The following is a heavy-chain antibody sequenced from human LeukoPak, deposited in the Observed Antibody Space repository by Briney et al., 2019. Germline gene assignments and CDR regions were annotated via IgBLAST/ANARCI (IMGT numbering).Heavy chain of an antibody. CDR1: GGSFSGYY. CDR3: ARGKGKWLQRDYYYYMDV. Sequence: SETLSLTCAVYGGSFSGYYWSWIRQPPGKGLEWIGEINHSGSTNYNPSLKSRVTISVDTSKNQFSLKLSSVTAADTAVYYCARGKGKWLQRDYYYYMDVWGKGTTVTVSS. CDR2: INHSGST. J-gene: IGHJ6*03. V-gene: IGHV4-34*01. D-gene: IGHD5-24*01.